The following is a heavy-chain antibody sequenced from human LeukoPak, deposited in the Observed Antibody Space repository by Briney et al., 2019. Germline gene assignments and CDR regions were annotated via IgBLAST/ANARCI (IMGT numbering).Heavy chain of an antibody. V-gene: IGHV1-69*02. CDR1: GGTFISYT. CDR3: ARGAAAAPDDN. J-gene: IGHJ4*02. D-gene: IGHD6-13*01. CDR2: IIHILGIA. Sequence: GASVKVSCKASGGTFISYTISWVRQAPGQGLEWMGRIIHILGIANYAQKFQGRVTNTADKSTSTAYMELSSLRSEDTAVYYCARGAAAAPDDNWGQGTLVTVSS.